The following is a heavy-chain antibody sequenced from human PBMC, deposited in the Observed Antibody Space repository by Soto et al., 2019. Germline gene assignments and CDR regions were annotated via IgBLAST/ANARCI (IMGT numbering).Heavy chain of an antibody. CDR1: GFTFRNYD. V-gene: IGHV3-13*05. CDR2: IGTAGEP. Sequence: EVQLVESGGGLVQPGGSLRLSCEASGFTFRNYDMHWVRQATGKGLEWVSGIGTAGEPYYPGSVMGRFTISRDNAKNSFYLQMNSLRAGDTAVYYCARGAQVRWFGEMLHGLDVWGQGTTVTVSS. CDR3: ARGAQVRWFGEMLHGLDV. D-gene: IGHD3-10*01. J-gene: IGHJ6*02.